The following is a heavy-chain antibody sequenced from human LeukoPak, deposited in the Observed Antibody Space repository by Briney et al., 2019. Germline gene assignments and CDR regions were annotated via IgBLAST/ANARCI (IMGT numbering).Heavy chain of an antibody. CDR1: GGSISSYY. CDR2: IYYSGST. V-gene: IGHV4-59*01. CDR3: ARESGQAGGNPIDY. D-gene: IGHD4-23*01. Sequence: SETLSLTCTVSGGSISSYYWGWIRQPPGKGLEWIGYIYYSGSTNYNPSLKSRVTISVDTSKNQFSLKLSSVTAADTAVYYCARESGQAGGNPIDYWGQGTLVTVSS. J-gene: IGHJ4*02.